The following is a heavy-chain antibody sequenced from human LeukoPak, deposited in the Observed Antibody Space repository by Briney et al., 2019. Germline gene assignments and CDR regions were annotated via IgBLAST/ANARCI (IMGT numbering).Heavy chain of an antibody. V-gene: IGHV4-30-4*01. CDR2: VYYTGST. CDR3: AGKGGRD. J-gene: IGHJ4*02. CDR1: GGSISSGDYY. D-gene: IGHD2-15*01. Sequence: SETLSLTCTVSGGSISSGDYYWSWIRQPPGKGLEWIGYVYYTGSTYYNPSLKSRVTISVDTSKNQFSLKLSSVTAADTAVYYCAGKGGRDWGQGTLVTVSS.